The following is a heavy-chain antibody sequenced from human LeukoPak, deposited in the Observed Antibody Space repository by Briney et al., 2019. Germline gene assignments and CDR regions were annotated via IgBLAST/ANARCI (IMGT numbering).Heavy chain of an antibody. Sequence: PGGSLRLSCAASGFTFDDYAMHWVRQAPGKGLEWVSGISWNSGSIGYADSVKGRFTISRDNAKNSLYLQMNSLRAEDTALYYCATSTVAKYDYWGQGTLVAVSS. CDR2: ISWNSGSI. CDR3: ATSTVAKYDY. J-gene: IGHJ4*02. V-gene: IGHV3-9*01. CDR1: GFTFDDYA. D-gene: IGHD4-11*01.